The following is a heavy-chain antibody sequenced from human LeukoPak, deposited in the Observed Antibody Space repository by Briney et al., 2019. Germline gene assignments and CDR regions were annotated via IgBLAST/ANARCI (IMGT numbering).Heavy chain of an antibody. CDR2: INHSGST. Sequence: SETLSLTCAVYGGSFSGYYWSWIRQPPGKGLEWIGEINHSGSTNYNPSLKSRVTISVDTSKNQFSQKLSSVAAADTAVYYCARGGPFTYWGQGTLVTVSS. CDR3: ARGGPFTY. CDR1: GGSFSGYY. V-gene: IGHV4-34*01. J-gene: IGHJ4*02.